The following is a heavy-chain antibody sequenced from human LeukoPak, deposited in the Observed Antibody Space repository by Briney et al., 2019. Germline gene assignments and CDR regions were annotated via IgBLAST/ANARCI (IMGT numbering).Heavy chain of an antibody. Sequence: GGSLRLSCAASGFTFSNYWMSWVRQAPGKGLEWVSAISGSGGSTYYADSVKGRFTISRDNSKNTLYLQMNSQRAEDTAVYYCAKDSDYSNFDYWGQGTLVTVSS. V-gene: IGHV3-23*01. J-gene: IGHJ4*02. CDR1: GFTFSNYW. CDR3: AKDSDYSNFDY. D-gene: IGHD4-11*01. CDR2: ISGSGGST.